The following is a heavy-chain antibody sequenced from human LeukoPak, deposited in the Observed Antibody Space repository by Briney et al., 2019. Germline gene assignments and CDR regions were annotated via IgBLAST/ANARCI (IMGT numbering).Heavy chain of an antibody. CDR2: INHSGST. V-gene: IGHV4-34*01. D-gene: IGHD1-7*01. Sequence: SETLSLTCVVYGVSFSGHYWSWIRQPPGKGLEWIGEINHSGSTNYNPSLKSRVTISVDTSKNQFSLKLSSVTAADTAVYYCARRRTGTTRYFDYWGQGTLVTVSS. CDR1: GVSFSGHY. J-gene: IGHJ4*02. CDR3: ARRRTGTTRYFDY.